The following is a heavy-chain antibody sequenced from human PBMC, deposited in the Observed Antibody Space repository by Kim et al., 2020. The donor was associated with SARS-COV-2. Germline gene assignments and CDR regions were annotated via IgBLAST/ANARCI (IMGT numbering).Heavy chain of an antibody. V-gene: IGHV4-59*01. CDR3: ARAQYSSSWLPSTYYYYYYGMDV. CDR1: GGSISSYY. Sequence: SETLSLTCTVSGGSISSYYWSWIRQPPGKGLEWIGYIYYSGSTNYNPSLKSRVTISVDTSKNQFSLKLSSVTAADTAVYYCARAQYSSSWLPSTYYYYYYGMDVWGQGTTVTVSS. J-gene: IGHJ6*02. CDR2: IYYSGST. D-gene: IGHD6-13*01.